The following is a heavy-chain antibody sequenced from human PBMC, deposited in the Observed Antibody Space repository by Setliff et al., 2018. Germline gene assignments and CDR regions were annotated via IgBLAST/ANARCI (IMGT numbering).Heavy chain of an antibody. Sequence: PSETLSLTCTVSGGSLTSSYWGWIRQPPGKGLEWIGSIYHSGSSYYNASLRSRVTISVDTSKNQISLKLTSVTAADTAVYYCARYNSAAGSFDPWGQGTLVTVSS. CDR1: GGSLTSSY. D-gene: IGHD1-20*01. J-gene: IGHJ5*02. CDR2: IYHSGSS. V-gene: IGHV4-39*07. CDR3: ARYNSAAGSFDP.